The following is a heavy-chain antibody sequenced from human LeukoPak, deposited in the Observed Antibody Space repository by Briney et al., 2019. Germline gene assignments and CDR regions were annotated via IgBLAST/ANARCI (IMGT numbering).Heavy chain of an antibody. V-gene: IGHV3-30*18. CDR3: ANWYESSGVDY. D-gene: IGHD3-22*01. CDR2: ISYDGSSK. J-gene: IGHJ4*02. Sequence: PGGSLRLSCAASGFTFSNYGMHWVRQAPGKGLEWVAVISYDGSSKDYADSVKGRFTISRDNSKNTLYLQMNSLRAEDTAVYYCANWYESSGVDYWGQGTLVTVSS. CDR1: GFTFSNYG.